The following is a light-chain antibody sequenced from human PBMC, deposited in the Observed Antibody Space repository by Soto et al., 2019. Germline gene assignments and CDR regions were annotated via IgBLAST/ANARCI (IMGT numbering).Light chain of an antibody. CDR3: ASYAGTRLFV. Sequence: QSALTQPPSASGSPGQSLTISCTGTSSDVGFYNFVSWYQQRPGKAPKLVIYEVTKRPSGVPDRFSGSKSGSTASLTVSGIQADDEADYYCASYAGTRLFVFGSGTKLTVL. V-gene: IGLV2-8*01. J-gene: IGLJ1*01. CDR2: EVT. CDR1: SSDVGFYNF.